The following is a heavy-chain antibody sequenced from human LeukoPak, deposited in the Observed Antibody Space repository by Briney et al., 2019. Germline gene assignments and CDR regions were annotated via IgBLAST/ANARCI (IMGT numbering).Heavy chain of an antibody. Sequence: ASVKVSCKASGYTFTGYFMHWVRQAPGQGLEWMGWIHPNSGGTNYAQKFQARVTMTRDTSISTAYMELSSLRSDDTAVYYCARDLESSSSLDYWGQGTLVTVSS. V-gene: IGHV1-2*02. J-gene: IGHJ4*02. D-gene: IGHD6-6*01. CDR3: ARDLESSSSLDY. CDR1: GYTFTGYF. CDR2: IHPNSGGT.